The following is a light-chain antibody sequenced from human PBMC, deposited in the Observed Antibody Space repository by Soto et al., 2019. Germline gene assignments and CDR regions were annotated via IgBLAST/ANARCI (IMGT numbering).Light chain of an antibody. CDR2: AGS. CDR1: QTIGRY. V-gene: IGKV1-39*01. Sequence: DIQMTQSPSSLSASGGDRVTITCRASQTIGRYLNSYQQQPGKAPKLLIYAGSNLQSGVPSRFSGTGSGTDFTLTISSLQPEDFATYYCQQSFITPHTFGQGTKVDIK. CDR3: QQSFITPHT. J-gene: IGKJ2*01.